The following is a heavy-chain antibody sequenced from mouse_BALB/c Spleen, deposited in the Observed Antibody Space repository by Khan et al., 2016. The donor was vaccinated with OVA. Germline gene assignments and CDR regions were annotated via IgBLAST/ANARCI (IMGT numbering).Heavy chain of an antibody. CDR2: ISSGGHYT. CDR3: ARIITSSTGDYYAMDY. J-gene: IGHJ4*01. Sequence: EVELVESGGDLVKPGGSLKLSCVASGFTFSSYGMSWVRQTPDKRPEWVATISSGGHYTYFPDSVRGRFTISRDNAKNTLYLQMSSLKSEDTAMYYYARIITSSTGDYYAMDYWSQGTSVTVST. D-gene: IGHD1-2*01. CDR1: GFTFSSYG. V-gene: IGHV5-6*01.